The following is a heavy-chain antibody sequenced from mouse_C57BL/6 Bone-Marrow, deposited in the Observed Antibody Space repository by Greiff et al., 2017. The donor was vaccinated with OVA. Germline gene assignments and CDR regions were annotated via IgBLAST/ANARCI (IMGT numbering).Heavy chain of an antibody. CDR2: IHPNSGST. CDR3: ARGGFYYYGSTLYYFDY. Sequence: QVQLKQSGAELVKPGASVKLSCKASGYTFTSYWMHWVKQRPGQGLEWIGMIHPNSGSTNYNEKFKSKATLTVDKSSSTAYMQLSSLTSEDSAVYYCARGGFYYYGSTLYYFDYWGQGTTLTVSS. V-gene: IGHV1-64*01. J-gene: IGHJ2*01. CDR1: GYTFTSYW. D-gene: IGHD1-1*01.